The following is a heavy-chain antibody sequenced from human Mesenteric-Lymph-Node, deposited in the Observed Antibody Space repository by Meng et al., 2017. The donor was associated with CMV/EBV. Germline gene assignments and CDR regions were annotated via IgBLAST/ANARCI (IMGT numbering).Heavy chain of an antibody. CDR3: ASPNIVGATSFDY. J-gene: IGHJ4*02. CDR2: IYYSGST. V-gene: IGHV4-39*07. Sequence: SETLSLTCTVSGGSISSSNSYWGWVRQPPGKGLEWIGTIYYSGSTYYTPSLKSRVTVSLHTSKNQFSLKLSSVTAADTAVYYCASPNIVGATSFDYWGQGTLVTVSS. D-gene: IGHD1-26*01. CDR1: GGSISSSNSY.